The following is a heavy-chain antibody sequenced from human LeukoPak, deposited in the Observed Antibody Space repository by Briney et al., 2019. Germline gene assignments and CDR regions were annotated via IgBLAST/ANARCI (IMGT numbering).Heavy chain of an antibody. D-gene: IGHD1-1*01. V-gene: IGHV4-34*01. J-gene: IGHJ4*02. CDR2: INHSGST. Sequence: SETLSLTCAVYGVSFSGYYWSWIRQPPGKGLEWIGEINHSGSTNSTPSLTSRVTISVDTSKNQFSLKLSSVTAADTAVYYCATHHPTGYFDYWGQGTLVTVSP. CDR1: GVSFSGYY. CDR3: ATHHPTGYFDY.